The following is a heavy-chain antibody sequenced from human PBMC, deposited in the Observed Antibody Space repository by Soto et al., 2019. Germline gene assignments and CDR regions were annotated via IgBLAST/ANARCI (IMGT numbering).Heavy chain of an antibody. J-gene: IGHJ4*02. CDR1: GYTFTSYG. Sequence: GASVKVSCKASGYTFTSYGISWVRQAPGQGLEWMGWISAYNGNTNYAQKLQGRVTMTRDTSTSTVYMELSSLRSEDTAVYYCASSIAARSLFDYWGQGTLVTVSS. D-gene: IGHD6-6*01. CDR3: ASSIAARSLFDY. CDR2: ISAYNGNT. V-gene: IGHV1-18*01.